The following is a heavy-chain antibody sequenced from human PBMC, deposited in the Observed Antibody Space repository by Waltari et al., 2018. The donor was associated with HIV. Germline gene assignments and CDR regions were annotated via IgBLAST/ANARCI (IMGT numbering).Heavy chain of an antibody. J-gene: IGHJ4*02. CDR2: ISGNGMAV. V-gene: IGHV3-11*01. Sequence: QVQLAESGRGLGKQGGSLRSPCEVHGHAPSGYDRGWIRQAPGQGLEWIAYISGNGMAVYYADSVKGRFTVSRDNADNNLHLQLTNLIAEDTALYYCARDYFGAGTSWFFDYWGQGALVIVSP. CDR1: GHAPSGYD. CDR3: ARDYFGAGTSWFFDY. D-gene: IGHD3-10*01.